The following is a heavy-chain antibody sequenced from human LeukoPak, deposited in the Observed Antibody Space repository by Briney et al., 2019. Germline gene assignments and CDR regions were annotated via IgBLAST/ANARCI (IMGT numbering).Heavy chain of an antibody. Sequence: SETLSLTCAVYGGSFSGYYWSWIRQPPGKGLEWIGEINHSGSTNYNPSLKSRVTISVDTSKNQFSLKLSSVTAADTAVYYCARAHVVIVATIGSKNYFDYWGQGTLVTVSS. J-gene: IGHJ4*02. D-gene: IGHD5-12*01. CDR3: ARAHVVIVATIGSKNYFDY. CDR2: INHSGST. CDR1: GGSFSGYY. V-gene: IGHV4-34*01.